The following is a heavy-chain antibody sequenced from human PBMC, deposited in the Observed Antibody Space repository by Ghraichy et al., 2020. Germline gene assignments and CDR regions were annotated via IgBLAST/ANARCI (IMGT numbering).Heavy chain of an antibody. Sequence: SETLSLTCAVYGGSFSGYYWSWIRQPPGKGLEWIGEINHSGSTNYNPSLKSRVTISVDTSKNQFSLKLSSVTAADTAVYYCARAYYDFWSGYLSWFDPWGQGTLVTVSS. CDR3: ARAYYDFWSGYLSWFDP. D-gene: IGHD3-3*01. J-gene: IGHJ5*02. V-gene: IGHV4-34*01. CDR2: INHSGST. CDR1: GGSFSGYY.